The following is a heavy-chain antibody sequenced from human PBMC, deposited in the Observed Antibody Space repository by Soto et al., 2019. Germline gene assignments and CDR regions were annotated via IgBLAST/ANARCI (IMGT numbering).Heavy chain of an antibody. J-gene: IGHJ6*01. D-gene: IGHD2-2*01. V-gene: IGHV3-30-3*01. CDR1: GFTFSSYA. CDR3: LNIVQGYCSSTSCYVNSNNGMAA. Sequence: GGSLRLSCAASGFTFSSYAMHWVRQAPGKGLEWVAVILYDGSNKYYADSVKGRFTISRDNSRNTLYLQMNSLGAKDTPVYNCLNIVQGYCSSTSCYVNSNNGMAAGGKGPRSP. CDR2: ILYDGSNK.